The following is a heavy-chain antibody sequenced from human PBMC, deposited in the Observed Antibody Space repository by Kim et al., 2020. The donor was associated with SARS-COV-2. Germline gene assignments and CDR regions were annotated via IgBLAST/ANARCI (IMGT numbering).Heavy chain of an antibody. V-gene: IGHV3-23*01. CDR2: ISGSGGST. D-gene: IGHD3-10*01. CDR3: AKDLGSGALLWFRETATPVNDAFDI. CDR1: GFTFSSYA. J-gene: IGHJ3*02. Sequence: GGSLRLSCAASGFTFSSYAMSWVRQAPGKGLEWVSAISGSGGSTYYADSVKGRFTISRDNSKNTLYLQMNSLRAEDTAVYYCAKDLGSGALLWFRETATPVNDAFDIWGQGTMVTVSS.